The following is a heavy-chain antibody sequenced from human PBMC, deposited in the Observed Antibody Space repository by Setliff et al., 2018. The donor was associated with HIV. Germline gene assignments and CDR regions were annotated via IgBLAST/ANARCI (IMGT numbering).Heavy chain of an antibody. CDR1: GYIFLGYD. V-gene: IGHV1-58*02. Sequence: SVKVSCKASGYIFLGYDISWVRQAPGQGLEWMGWIDVGSGNTNYAQKFQERVTITRDMSTSTAYMELSSLRSEDTAVYYCAAASYYDFWSGYEHWFDPWGQGTLVTVSS. D-gene: IGHD3-3*01. J-gene: IGHJ5*02. CDR2: IDVGSGNT. CDR3: AAASYYDFWSGYEHWFDP.